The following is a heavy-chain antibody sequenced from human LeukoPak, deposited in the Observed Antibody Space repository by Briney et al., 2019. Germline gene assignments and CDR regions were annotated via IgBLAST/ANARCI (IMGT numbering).Heavy chain of an antibody. J-gene: IGHJ5*02. CDR2: VTPNSGGT. V-gene: IGHV1-2*02. CDR1: GYTFTGYY. Sequence: ASVKVSCKASGYTFTGYYMHWVRQAPGQGLEWMGWVTPNSGGTNYAQRFQGRVTMTRDTSISTAYMELNRLRSDDTAVYYCARDPKQQLGWFDPWGQGTLVTVSS. CDR3: ARDPKQQLGWFDP. D-gene: IGHD6-13*01.